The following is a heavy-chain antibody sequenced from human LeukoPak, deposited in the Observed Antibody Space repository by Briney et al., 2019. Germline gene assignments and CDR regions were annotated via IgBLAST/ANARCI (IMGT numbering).Heavy chain of an antibody. CDR3: ARMILREGFYFDS. CDR1: GGSFISTSHY. Sequence: SSETLSLTCTASGGSFISTSHYWGWVCQSPGKGLQWIGSVQDGGFTYYKPSFKSRATISLDTSKNLLSLNVTSVTAADAAVYYCARMILREGFYFDSWGQGTLVTVSS. D-gene: IGHD3/OR15-3a*01. CDR2: VQDGGFT. V-gene: IGHV4-39*01. J-gene: IGHJ4*02.